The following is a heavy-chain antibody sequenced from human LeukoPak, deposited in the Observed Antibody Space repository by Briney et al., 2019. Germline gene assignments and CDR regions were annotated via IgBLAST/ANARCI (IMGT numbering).Heavy chain of an antibody. V-gene: IGHV3-48*01. CDR3: ARAGYCSGGSCSLAFDY. D-gene: IGHD2-15*01. CDR1: GFTLSSYS. CDR2: ISSSSSTI. Sequence: PGGSLRLSCAASGFTLSSYSMNWVRQAPGKGLEWVSYISSSSSTIYYADSVKGRFTISRDNAKNSLYLQMNSLRAEDTAVYYCARAGYCSGGSCSLAFDYWGQGTLVTVSS. J-gene: IGHJ4*02.